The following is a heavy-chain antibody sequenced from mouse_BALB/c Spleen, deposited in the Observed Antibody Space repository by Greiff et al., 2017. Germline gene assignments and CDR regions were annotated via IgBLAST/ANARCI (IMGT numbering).Heavy chain of an antibody. J-gene: IGHJ4*01. V-gene: IGHV1-87*01. Sequence: VQLQQSGAELARPGASVKLSCKASGYTFTRYWMQWVKQRPGQGLEWIGAIYPGDGDTRYTQKFKGKATLTADKSSSTAYMQLSSLASEDSAVYYCARDGGNYAMDYWGQGTSVTVSS. CDR3: ARDGGNYAMDY. CDR1: GYTFTRYW. D-gene: IGHD1-1*02. CDR2: IYPGDGDT.